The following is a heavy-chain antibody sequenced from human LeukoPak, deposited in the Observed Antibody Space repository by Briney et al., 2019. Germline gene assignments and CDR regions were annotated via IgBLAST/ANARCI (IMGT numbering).Heavy chain of an antibody. V-gene: IGHV4-34*01. CDR1: GGSFSGYY. CDR3: ARGPRITIFGAIGNWFDP. CDR2: INHSGST. Sequence: SETLSLTCAVYGGSFSGYYWSWIRQPPGKGLEWIGEINHSGSTNYNPSLKSRVTISVDTSKNQFSLKLSSVTAADTAVYHCARGPRITIFGAIGNWFDPWGQGTLVTVYS. J-gene: IGHJ5*02. D-gene: IGHD3-3*01.